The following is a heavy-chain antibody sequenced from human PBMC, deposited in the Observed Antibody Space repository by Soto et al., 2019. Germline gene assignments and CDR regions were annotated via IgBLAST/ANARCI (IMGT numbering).Heavy chain of an antibody. CDR2: ISGSGGST. J-gene: IGHJ4*02. CDR3: AKVNGYSGYDLVEY. D-gene: IGHD5-12*01. V-gene: IGHV3-23*01. CDR1: GFTFRSYA. Sequence: GGSLRLSCAASGFTFRSYAMSWVRQAPGKGLEWVSAISGSGGSTYYADSVKGRFTISRDNSKNTLYLQMNSLRAEDTAVYYCAKVNGYSGYDLVEYWGQGTLVTVSS.